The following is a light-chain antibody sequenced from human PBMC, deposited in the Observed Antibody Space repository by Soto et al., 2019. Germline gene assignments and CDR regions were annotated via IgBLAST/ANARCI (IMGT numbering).Light chain of an antibody. CDR2: EVS. CDR1: SSDVGTYNL. CDR3: CSHASSVTFAWL. Sequence: QSALTQPASVSGSPGQSITISCTGTSSDVGTYNLVSWYQQHPGKAPKLIIYEVSKRPSGVSTRFSGSKSGNTASLTLSGLQAEDEDEYYCCSHASSVTFAWLFGGGTKLTVL. V-gene: IGLV2-23*02. J-gene: IGLJ3*02.